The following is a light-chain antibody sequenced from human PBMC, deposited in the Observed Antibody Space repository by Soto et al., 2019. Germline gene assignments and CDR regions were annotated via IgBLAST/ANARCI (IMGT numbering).Light chain of an antibody. CDR3: CSYAGSSTYVV. V-gene: IGLV2-23*01. CDR2: EGN. CDR1: SSDVGSYNL. Sequence: QSALTQPASLSGSPGQSITISCTGTSSDVGSYNLVSWYQHHPGKAPKLMIYEGNKRPSGVSHRFSGSKSGNTASLTISGLQSEDEADYYCCSYAGSSTYVVFGGGTKVTVL. J-gene: IGLJ2*01.